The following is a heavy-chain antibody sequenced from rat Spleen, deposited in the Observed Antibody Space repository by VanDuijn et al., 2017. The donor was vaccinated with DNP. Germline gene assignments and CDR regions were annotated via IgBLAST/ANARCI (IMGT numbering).Heavy chain of an antibody. J-gene: IGHJ4*01. Sequence: QVQLKESGPGLVQPSETLSLTCTVSGFSLTTYSVSWVRQPSGKGPEWMGKMWYDGDTAYNSALKSRLSISRDTSKSQVFLKMNSLQTDDTGTYYCTRDQDYYYDGSYYPTMDAWGQGTSVTVSS. CDR3: TRDQDYYYDGSYYPTMDA. CDR2: MWYDGDT. D-gene: IGHD1-12*02. V-gene: IGHV2-63*01. CDR1: GFSLTTYS.